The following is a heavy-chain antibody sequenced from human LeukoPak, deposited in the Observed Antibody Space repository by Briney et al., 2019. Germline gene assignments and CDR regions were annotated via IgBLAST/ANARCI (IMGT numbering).Heavy chain of an antibody. Sequence: TSVKVSCKASGYTFTDYYMHWVRQAPGQGLEWLGWINPNSGGTNYAQKFQGRVTMTRDTSISTAYMELSRLRSDDTAVYYCARTPFLGYYGMDVWGQGTTVTVSS. CDR1: GYTFTDYY. CDR3: ARTPFLGYYGMDV. V-gene: IGHV1-2*02. J-gene: IGHJ6*02. D-gene: IGHD3-3*01. CDR2: INPNSGGT.